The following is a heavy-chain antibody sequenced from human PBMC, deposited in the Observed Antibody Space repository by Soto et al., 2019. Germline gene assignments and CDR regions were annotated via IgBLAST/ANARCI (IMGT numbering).Heavy chain of an antibody. CDR2: ISSSSSYI. CDR3: ARGSWYFEGDWFDP. J-gene: IGHJ5*02. D-gene: IGHD6-13*01. Sequence: PGGSLRLSCAASGFTFSSYSMNWVRQAPGKGLEWVSSISSSSSYIYYADSVKGRFTISRDNAKNSLYLQMNSLRAADTAVYYCARGSWYFEGDWFDPWGQGTLVPVSS. CDR1: GFTFSSYS. V-gene: IGHV3-21*01.